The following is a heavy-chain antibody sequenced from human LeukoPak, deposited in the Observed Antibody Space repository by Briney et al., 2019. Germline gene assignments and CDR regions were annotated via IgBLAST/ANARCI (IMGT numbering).Heavy chain of an antibody. CDR2: ISASGQTI. D-gene: IGHD3-10*02. V-gene: IGHV3-48*03. J-gene: IGHJ6*04. Sequence: GGSLRLSCAASGFSFSTYEFHWVRHAPGKGLEGVSYISASGQTIYYADSVRGRFTISRDNAKNSLYLQMNSLRAEDTAVYYCAELGITMIGGVWGKGTTVTISS. CDR3: AELGITMIGGV. CDR1: GFSFSTYE.